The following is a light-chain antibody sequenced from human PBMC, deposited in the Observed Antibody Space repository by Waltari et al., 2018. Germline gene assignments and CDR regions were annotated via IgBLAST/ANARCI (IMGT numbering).Light chain of an antibody. CDR1: QSVGVN. J-gene: IGKJ5*01. CDR2: DAS. CDR3: QQRRTWPSIT. Sequence: EIVLTQSPATLSLSPGQRGTLSCRASQSVGVNLAWYQQKPGQAPRLLIYDASNRATGIPARFSGSGSGTDFTLTISSLEPEDFAVYYCQQRRTWPSITFGQGTRLEI. V-gene: IGKV3-11*01.